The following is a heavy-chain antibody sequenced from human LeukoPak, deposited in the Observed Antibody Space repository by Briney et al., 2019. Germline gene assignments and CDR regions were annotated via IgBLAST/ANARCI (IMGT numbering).Heavy chain of an antibody. CDR3: ARVAAIAAPYFDP. CDR1: GGSISSGGYY. V-gene: IGHV4-31*03. Sequence: SETLSLTCTVPGGSISSGGYYWSWIRQHPGKGLEWIGYIYYSGSTYYNPSLKSRVTISVDTSKNQFSLKLSSVTAADTAVYYCARVAAIAAPYFDPWGQGTLVTVSS. J-gene: IGHJ5*02. CDR2: IYYSGST. D-gene: IGHD6-6*01.